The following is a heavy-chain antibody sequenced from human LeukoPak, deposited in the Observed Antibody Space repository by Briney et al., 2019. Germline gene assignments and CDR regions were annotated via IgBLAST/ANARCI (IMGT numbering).Heavy chain of an antibody. V-gene: IGHV1-18*01. J-gene: IGHJ4*02. CDR3: ARVEGPSIFGVIDY. CDR2: ISVYNGDT. Sequence: ASVKVSCKASGYIFTNYGISWVRQAPGQGLEWMGWISVYNGDTNYAQKLQGRVTMTTDTSTSTAYMEVRSLRSDDTAVYFCARVEGPSIFGVIDYWGQGTLVAVSS. D-gene: IGHD3-3*01. CDR1: GYIFTNYG.